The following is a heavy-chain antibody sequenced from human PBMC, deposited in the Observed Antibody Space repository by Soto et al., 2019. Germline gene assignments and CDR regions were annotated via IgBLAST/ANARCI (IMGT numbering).Heavy chain of an antibody. Sequence: PGESLKISCKGSGYSFTSYWIGWVRQMPGKGLEWMGIIYPGDSDTRYSPSFQGQVTISADKSISTAYLQWSSLKASDTAMYYCATFYSYLHLGLCYFDYWGQGTPVTVSS. CDR3: ATFYSYLHLGLCYFDY. V-gene: IGHV5-51*01. J-gene: IGHJ4*02. D-gene: IGHD3-10*01. CDR1: GYSFTSYW. CDR2: IYPGDSDT.